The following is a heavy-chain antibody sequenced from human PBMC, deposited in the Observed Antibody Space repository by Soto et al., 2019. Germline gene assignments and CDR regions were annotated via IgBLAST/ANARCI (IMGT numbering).Heavy chain of an antibody. J-gene: IGHJ4*02. V-gene: IGHV3-73*01. CDR2: IRIKANSYAT. D-gene: IGHD6-25*01. CDR1: GFPFSGSA. Sequence: PGGSLRLSCAASGFPFSGSAMHLVRQSSGKGLEWVGRIRIKANSYATAYAASVKGRFTISRDDSKNTAYLQMNSLKTEDTAVYYCTRLTQGIASDGTASYWCQGEXVAVYS. CDR3: TRLTQGIASDGTASY.